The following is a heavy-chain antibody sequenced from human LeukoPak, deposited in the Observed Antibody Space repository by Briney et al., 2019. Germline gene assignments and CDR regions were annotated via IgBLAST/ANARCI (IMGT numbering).Heavy chain of an antibody. V-gene: IGHV1-2*02. Sequence: ASVKVSCKASGYTFTGYYMHWMRQAPGQGLEWMGWINPNSGGTNYAQKFEGRVTMTRDTSISTAYMELSRLRSDDMAVYYCARAYFYGDPPPDYWGQGTLVTVSS. CDR2: INPNSGGT. CDR3: ARAYFYGDPPPDY. CDR1: GYTFTGYY. J-gene: IGHJ4*02. D-gene: IGHD4-17*01.